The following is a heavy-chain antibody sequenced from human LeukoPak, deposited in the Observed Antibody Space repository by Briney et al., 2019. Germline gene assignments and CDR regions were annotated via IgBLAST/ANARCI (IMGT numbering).Heavy chain of an antibody. J-gene: IGHJ4*02. CDR1: GFTFSGYY. D-gene: IGHD4-23*01. CDR3: ARDLAPYGGYSIPAY. V-gene: IGHV1-2*02. CDR2: IDPDKGDT. Sequence: ASVKVSCKASGFTFSGYYFHWLRQTPGQGFEWMRWIDPDKGDTNFTQKFSGRVTLTRDTSMTTVYMELKSLTFDDSAVYFCARDLAPYGGYSIPAYWGQGTLITVSS.